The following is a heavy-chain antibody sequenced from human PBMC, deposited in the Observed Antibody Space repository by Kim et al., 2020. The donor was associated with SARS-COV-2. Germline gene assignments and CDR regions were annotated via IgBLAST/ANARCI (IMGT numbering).Heavy chain of an antibody. CDR1: GYTFTNYY. CDR2: VNPSGSTT. CDR3: ARTPSSGPFDY. D-gene: IGHD3-10*01. V-gene: IGHV1-46*01. Sequence: ASVKVSCKASGYTFTNYYIHWVRQAPGQGLEWMAKVNPSGSTTSYAQKFQGRVTVTRDTSTSTVYMELSSLRSEDTAVYYCARTPSSGPFDYWGQGTLVT. J-gene: IGHJ4*02.